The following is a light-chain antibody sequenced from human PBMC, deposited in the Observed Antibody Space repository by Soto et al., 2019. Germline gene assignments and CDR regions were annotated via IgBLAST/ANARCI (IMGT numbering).Light chain of an antibody. CDR3: QSYDSSLTALV. CDR1: SSNIGAGYD. J-gene: IGLJ1*01. V-gene: IGLV1-40*01. Sequence: QSVLTQPPSVSGAPGQRVTISCTGSSSNIGAGYDVHWYQHLPGRAPKLLINGNRNRPSGVPGRFSGSKSGTSASLAITGLQAEDEADYYCQSYDSSLTALVFGNGTKLTVL. CDR2: GNR.